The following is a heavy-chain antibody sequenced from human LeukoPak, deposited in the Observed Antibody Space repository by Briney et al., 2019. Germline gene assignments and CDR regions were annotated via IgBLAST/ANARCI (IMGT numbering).Heavy chain of an antibody. CDR2: INPNSGGT. D-gene: IGHD3-22*01. CDR1: GYTFTGYY. V-gene: IGHV1-2*02. Sequence: ASVKVSCKASGYTFTGYYMHWVRQAPGQGLEWMGWINPNSGGTNYAQKFQGRVTMTRDTSISTAYMELSRLRSDDTAVYYCARDQHDSSGYPGIPCRWGQGTLVTVSS. J-gene: IGHJ4*02. CDR3: ARDQHDSSGYPGIPCR.